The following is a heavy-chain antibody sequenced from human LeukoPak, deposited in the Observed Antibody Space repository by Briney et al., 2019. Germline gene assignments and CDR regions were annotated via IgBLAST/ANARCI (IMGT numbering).Heavy chain of an antibody. CDR1: GFTFTNAW. V-gene: IGHV3-15*01. D-gene: IGHD2/OR15-2a*01. CDR2: IYRKTDGGTT. CDR3: TTDTWSGFDP. J-gene: IGHJ5*02. Sequence: GGSLRLSCAASGFTFTNAWMTWVRQAPGKGLEWVGRIYRKTDGGTTDYAAPVKGRFTTSRDDSKNTLYLQMNSLKTEDTAVYYCTTDTWSGFDPWGQGTLVTVSS.